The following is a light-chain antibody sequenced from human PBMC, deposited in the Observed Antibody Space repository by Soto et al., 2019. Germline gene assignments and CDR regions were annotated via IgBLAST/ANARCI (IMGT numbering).Light chain of an antibody. Sequence: IVMAQSRDSLALSLDERARINCKSSQSILHSSNNKICLAWYQQKPGQPPKVLIYWASNRESGVPDRFSGSGSGTDFTLTISSLQAEDVAVYYCQQYYSIPWTVGQGTKVDIK. J-gene: IGKJ1*01. V-gene: IGKV4-1*01. CDR1: QSILHSSNNKIC. CDR2: WAS. CDR3: QQYYSIPWT.